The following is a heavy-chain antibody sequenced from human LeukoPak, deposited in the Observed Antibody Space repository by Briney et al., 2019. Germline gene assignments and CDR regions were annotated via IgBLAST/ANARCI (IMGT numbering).Heavy chain of an antibody. Sequence: KTSETLSLTCSVSGYSISSGYYWGWIRQPPGKGLEWIGSIHHSGNTYYSPSLKSRVTISVDTYKNQFSLKLSSVTAADTAVYYCARDPGDRNSTSCFEVPWGQGTLVTVSS. D-gene: IGHD2-2*01. CDR2: IHHSGNT. J-gene: IGHJ5*02. V-gene: IGHV4-38-2*02. CDR1: GYSISSGYY. CDR3: ARDPGDRNSTSCFEVP.